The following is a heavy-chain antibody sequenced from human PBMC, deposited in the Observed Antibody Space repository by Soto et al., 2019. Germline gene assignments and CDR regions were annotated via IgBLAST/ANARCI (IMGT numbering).Heavy chain of an antibody. V-gene: IGHV4-34*01. J-gene: IGHJ5*02. D-gene: IGHD6-13*01. CDR3: ARPYGKQQLVRKGSVWFDP. Sequence: PSETLSLTCAVYGESFSGYYWSWIRQPPGKGLEWIGEINHRGSTNYNPSLKSRVTVSVDTSKNQFSLNLSSVTAADTAVYYCARPYGKQQLVRKGSVWFDPWGQGTLVTVSS. CDR1: GESFSGYY. CDR2: INHRGST.